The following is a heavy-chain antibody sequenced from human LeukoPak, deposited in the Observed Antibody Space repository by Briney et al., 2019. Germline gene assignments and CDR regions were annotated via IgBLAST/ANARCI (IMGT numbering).Heavy chain of an antibody. D-gene: IGHD3-22*01. Sequence: ASVKVSCKASGYTFTSYYMHWVRQAPGQGLEWMGIINPSGGSTSYAQKFQGRVTMTRDTSTSTVYMELSSLRSEDTAVYYCVREDDSSGYYHSVYYWGQGTLVTVSS. CDR2: INPSGGST. V-gene: IGHV1-46*01. J-gene: IGHJ4*02. CDR1: GYTFTSYY. CDR3: VREDDSSGYYHSVYY.